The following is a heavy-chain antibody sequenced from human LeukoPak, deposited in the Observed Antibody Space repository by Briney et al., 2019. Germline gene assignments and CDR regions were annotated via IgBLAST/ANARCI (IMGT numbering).Heavy chain of an antibody. CDR3: ARGAGYSSSNDY. CDR1: GGSVSSGSYY. D-gene: IGHD6-13*01. J-gene: IGHJ4*02. V-gene: IGHV4-61*01. CDR2: IYYSGST. Sequence: PSETLSLTCTVSGGSVSSGSYYWSWIRQPPGKGLEWIGYIYYSGSTNYNPSLKSRVTISVDTSKNQFSLKLSSVTAADTAVYYCARGAGYSSSNDYWGQGTLATVSS.